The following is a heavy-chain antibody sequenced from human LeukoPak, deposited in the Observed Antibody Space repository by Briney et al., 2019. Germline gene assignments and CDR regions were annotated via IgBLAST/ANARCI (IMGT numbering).Heavy chain of an antibody. Sequence: SVKVSCKASGGTFSSYAISWVRQAPAQGLEWMGRIIPIFGTTIYAQKFQGRVTITTDESTSTAYMEVSSLRSEDTAVYYCARGDDYSHYVLCYWGQGNLVTVSS. CDR3: ARGDDYSHYVLCY. J-gene: IGHJ4*02. CDR2: IIPIFGTT. V-gene: IGHV1-69*05. CDR1: GGTFSSYA. D-gene: IGHD4-11*01.